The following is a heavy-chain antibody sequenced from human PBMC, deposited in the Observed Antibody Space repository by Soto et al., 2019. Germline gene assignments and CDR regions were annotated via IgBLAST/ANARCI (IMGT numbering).Heavy chain of an antibody. Sequence: QVQLVQSGAEVKKPGASVKVSCKASGYTFTSYAMHWVRQAPGQRLEWMGWINAGNGYPKYSQKFQGRVTITRDTSASTAYMELSSLRSEDTAVYYCATWTWLVPFDYWGQGTLVTVSS. CDR1: GYTFTSYA. CDR2: INAGNGYP. D-gene: IGHD6-19*01. CDR3: ATWTWLVPFDY. V-gene: IGHV1-3*01. J-gene: IGHJ4*02.